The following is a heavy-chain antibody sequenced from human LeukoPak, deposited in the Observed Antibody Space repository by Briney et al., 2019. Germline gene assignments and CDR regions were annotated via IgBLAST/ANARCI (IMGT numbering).Heavy chain of an antibody. Sequence: WASVKVSCKASGYTFTSYGISWVRQAPGQGLEWMGWISAYNGNTNYAQKLQGRVTMTTDTSTSTAYMELRSLRSDDTAVYYCAIDFEAGYSSGWSGYWGQGTLVTVSS. V-gene: IGHV1-18*01. D-gene: IGHD6-19*01. J-gene: IGHJ4*02. CDR3: AIDFEAGYSSGWSGY. CDR2: ISAYNGNT. CDR1: GYTFTSYG.